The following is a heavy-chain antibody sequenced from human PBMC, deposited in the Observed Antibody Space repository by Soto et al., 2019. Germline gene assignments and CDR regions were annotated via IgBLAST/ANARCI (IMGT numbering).Heavy chain of an antibody. J-gene: IGHJ6*02. V-gene: IGHV4-61*01. CDR1: GGSVSSGSYY. CDR2: IYYSGST. D-gene: IGHD3-3*01. CDR3: ARVGVYDLPYGMDV. Sequence: QVQLQESGPGLVKPSETLSLTCTVSGGSVSSGSYYWSWIRQPPGKGLEWIGYIYYSGSTNYNPSLKSRVTISVDTSKNQFSLKLSSVTAADTAVYYCARVGVYDLPYGMDVWGQGTTVTVSS.